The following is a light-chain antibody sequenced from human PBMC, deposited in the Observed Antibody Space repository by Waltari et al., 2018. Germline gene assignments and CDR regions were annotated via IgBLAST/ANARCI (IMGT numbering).Light chain of an antibody. CDR1: HSVSSSY. CDR2: GAS. CDR3: QQYGSSPPYT. Sequence: IVLTQSPGTLSLSPGERATLPCRASHSVSSSYLAWYQQKPGQAPSLLIYGASSRATGIPDRFSGSGSGTDFTLTISRLEPEDFAVYYCQQYGSSPPYTFGQGTKLEIK. J-gene: IGKJ2*01. V-gene: IGKV3-20*01.